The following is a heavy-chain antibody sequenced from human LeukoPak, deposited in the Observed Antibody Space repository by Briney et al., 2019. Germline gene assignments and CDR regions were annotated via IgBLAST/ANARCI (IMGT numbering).Heavy chain of an antibody. CDR3: ASLVLGSGYYRDAFDI. CDR1: GYTFTGYY. Sequence: ASVEVSCKASGYTFTGYYMHWVRQAPGQGLEWIGRINPNSGGTNYAQKFQGRVTMTRDTSISTAYMELSRLRSDDTAVYYCASLVLGSGYYRDAFDIWGQGTMVTVSS. D-gene: IGHD3-22*01. V-gene: IGHV1-2*06. CDR2: INPNSGGT. J-gene: IGHJ3*02.